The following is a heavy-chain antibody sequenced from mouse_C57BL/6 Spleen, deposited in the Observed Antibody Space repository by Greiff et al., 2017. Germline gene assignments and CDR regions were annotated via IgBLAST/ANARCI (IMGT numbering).Heavy chain of an antibody. CDR1: GYTFTDYE. J-gene: IGHJ4*01. Sequence: SGAELVRPGASVTLSCKASGYTFTDYEMHWVKQTPVHGLEWIGAIDPETGGTAYNQKFKGKAILTADKSSSTAYMELRSLTSEDSAVYYCTRRRVSYSMDYWGQGTSVTVSS. D-gene: IGHD1-1*01. V-gene: IGHV1-15*01. CDR2: IDPETGGT. CDR3: TRRRVSYSMDY.